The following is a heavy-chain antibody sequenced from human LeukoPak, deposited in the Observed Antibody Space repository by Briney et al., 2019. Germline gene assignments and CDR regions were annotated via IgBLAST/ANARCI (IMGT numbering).Heavy chain of an antibody. V-gene: IGHV4-39*01. CDR3: ARHSGTDYDILTGQGNWYFDL. J-gene: IGHJ2*01. CDR1: GGSISSSSYY. Sequence: SETLSLTCTVSGGSISSSSYYWGWIRQPPGKGLEWIGSIYYSGSTYYNPSLKSRVTISVDTSKNQFSLKLSSVTAADTAVYYCARHSGTDYDILTGQGNWYFDLWGRGTLVTVSS. D-gene: IGHD3-9*01. CDR2: IYYSGST.